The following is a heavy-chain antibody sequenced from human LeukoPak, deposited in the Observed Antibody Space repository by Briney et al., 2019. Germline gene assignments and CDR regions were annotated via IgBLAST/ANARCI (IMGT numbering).Heavy chain of an antibody. V-gene: IGHV1-3*01. J-gene: IGHJ5*02. CDR3: ARGRGYYYGSGSYFSHWFDP. CDR1: GYTFTSYA. CDR2: INAGNGNT. D-gene: IGHD3-10*01. Sequence: ASVKVSCKASGYTFTSYAMHWVRQAPGQRLEWMGWINAGNGNTKYSQKFQGRVTITRDTSASTAYMELSSLRSEDTAVYYCARGRGYYYGSGSYFSHWFDPWGQGILVTVSS.